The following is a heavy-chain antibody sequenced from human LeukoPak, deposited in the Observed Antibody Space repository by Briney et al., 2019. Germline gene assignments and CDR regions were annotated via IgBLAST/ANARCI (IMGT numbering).Heavy chain of an antibody. CDR2: INHRGSS. Sequence: SETLSLTCAVYGESFSAYFWNWIRQAPGKPLEYIGEINHRGSSHYNPSLKTRVTLSVDTSKNQFSLKLTSVTAADTAVYFCASGSSFDGYCSAGACDAGYYDSWGQGTPVTVSS. CDR1: GESFSAYF. D-gene: IGHD2-15*01. V-gene: IGHV4-34*01. CDR3: ASGSSFDGYCSAGACDAGYYDS. J-gene: IGHJ4*02.